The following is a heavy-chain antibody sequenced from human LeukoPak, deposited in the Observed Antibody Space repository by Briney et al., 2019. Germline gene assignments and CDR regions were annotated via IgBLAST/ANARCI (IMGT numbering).Heavy chain of an antibody. J-gene: IGHJ4*02. D-gene: IGHD3-10*01. Sequence: PGGSLRLSCAASGFTFSDYYTSWIRQAPGKGLEWVSYISSSGSTIYYADSVKGRFTISRDNAKNSLYLQMNSLRAEDTAVYYCARGLWFGEFTNPYFDYWGQGTLVTVSS. CDR2: ISSSGSTI. CDR3: ARGLWFGEFTNPYFDY. V-gene: IGHV3-11*01. CDR1: GFTFSDYY.